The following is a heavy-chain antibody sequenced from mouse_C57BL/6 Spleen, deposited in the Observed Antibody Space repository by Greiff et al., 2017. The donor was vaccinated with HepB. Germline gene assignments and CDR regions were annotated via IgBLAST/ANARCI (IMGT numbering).Heavy chain of an antibody. CDR3: AREGFGGNYGAY. J-gene: IGHJ3*01. CDR1: GYTFTSYW. D-gene: IGHD2-1*01. V-gene: IGHV1-69*01. CDR2: IDPSDSYT. Sequence: QVQLQQPGAELVMPGASAKLSCKASGYTFTSYWMHWVKQRPGQGLEWIGEIDPSDSYTNYNQKFKGKSTLTVDKSSSTAYMQLSSLTSEDSAVYYCAREGFGGNYGAYWGQGTLVTVSA.